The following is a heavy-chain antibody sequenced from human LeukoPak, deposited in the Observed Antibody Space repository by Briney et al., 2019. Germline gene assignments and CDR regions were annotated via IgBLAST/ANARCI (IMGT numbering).Heavy chain of an antibody. CDR2: IYHSGST. V-gene: IGHV4-30-2*01. CDR3: ARGGGSSSGNCFDP. Sequence: SQTLSLTCAVSGGSLSSGGYSWSWIRQPPGKGLEWIGYIYHSGSTYYNPSLKSRVTISLDRFKNQFSLKLSSVTAADTAVYYCARGGGSSSGNCFDPWGQGTLVTVSS. J-gene: IGHJ5*02. CDR1: GGSLSSGGYS. D-gene: IGHD3-22*01.